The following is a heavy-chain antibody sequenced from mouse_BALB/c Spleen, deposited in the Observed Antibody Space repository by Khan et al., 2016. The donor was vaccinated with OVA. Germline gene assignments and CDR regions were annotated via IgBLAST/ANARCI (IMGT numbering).Heavy chain of an antibody. CDR2: ISYSGST. CDR1: GDSITSGY. J-gene: IGHJ3*01. Sequence: EVQLQESGPSLVKPSQTLSLTCSVTGDSITSGYWNWIRKFPGNKLEYMGYISYSGSTYYNPSLKSPISITRDTSKNHYYLEWNTVTTEATATDYCARNYRYDWLAYWGQGTLVTVSA. CDR3: ARNYRYDWLAY. V-gene: IGHV3-8*02. D-gene: IGHD2-14*01.